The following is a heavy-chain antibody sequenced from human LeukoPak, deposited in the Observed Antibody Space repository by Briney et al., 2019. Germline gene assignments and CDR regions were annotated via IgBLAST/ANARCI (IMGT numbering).Heavy chain of an antibody. V-gene: IGHV3-7*01. J-gene: IGHJ4*02. CDR2: IKEDGSET. CDR1: GGSISSSSYY. D-gene: IGHD3-16*02. CDR3: VRDYLWGNYRSFDF. Sequence: PSETLSLTCTVSGGSISSSSYYWGWIRQPPGKGLEWVANIKEDGSETRYVDSVKGRFTMSRDNAKNSLYLQMNSLRVEDTAVYYCVRDYLWGNYRSFDFWGQGTLVTVSS.